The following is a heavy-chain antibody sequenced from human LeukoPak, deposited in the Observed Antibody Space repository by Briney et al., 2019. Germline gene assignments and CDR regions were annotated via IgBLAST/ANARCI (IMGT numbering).Heavy chain of an antibody. J-gene: IGHJ5*02. CDR3: ASYYGDYVTNWFDP. V-gene: IGHV4-39*07. CDR1: GGSISSSSYY. Sequence: SETLSLTCTVSGGSISSSSYYWGWIRQPPGKGLEWIGSIYYSGSTYYNPSLKSRVTISVDTSKNQFSLKLSSVTAADTAVYYCASYYGDYVTNWFDPWGQGTLVTVSS. CDR2: IYYSGST. D-gene: IGHD4-17*01.